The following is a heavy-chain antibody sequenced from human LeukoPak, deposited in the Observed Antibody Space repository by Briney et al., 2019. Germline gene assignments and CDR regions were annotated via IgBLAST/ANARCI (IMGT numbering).Heavy chain of an antibody. Sequence: TGGSLRLSCAASGFTFSSYGMHWVRQAPGKGLEWVAVISYDGSNKYYADSVKGRFTISRDNSKNTLYLQMNSLRAEDTAVYYCARSKGRTVVTKGVFDYRGQGTLVTVSS. V-gene: IGHV3-30*03. CDR3: ARSKGRTVVTKGVFDY. D-gene: IGHD4-23*01. CDR1: GFTFSSYG. CDR2: ISYDGSNK. J-gene: IGHJ4*02.